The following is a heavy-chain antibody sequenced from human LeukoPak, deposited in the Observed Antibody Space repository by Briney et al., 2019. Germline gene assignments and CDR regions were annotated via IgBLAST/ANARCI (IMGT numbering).Heavy chain of an antibody. CDR3: ARDRGTAAAGPDFDY. V-gene: IGHV4-34*01. J-gene: IGHJ4*02. CDR2: INHSGST. D-gene: IGHD6-13*01. CDR1: GGSFSGYY. Sequence: SETLSLTCAVYGGSFSGYYWSWIRQPPGKGLEWIGEINHSGSTNYNPSLKSRVTISVDTSKNQFSLKLSSVTAADTAVYYCARDRGTAAAGPDFDYWGQGTLVTVSS.